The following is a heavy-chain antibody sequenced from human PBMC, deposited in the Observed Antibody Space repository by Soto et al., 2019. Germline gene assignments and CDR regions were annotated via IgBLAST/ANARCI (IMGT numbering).Heavy chain of an antibody. CDR3: ARGYGGADS. Sequence: EVQLVESGGGLVKPGGSLRLSCVASGFTFSSYSRNWVRQAPGKGLEWVSSISGSSTYIYYADSVKGRFTISRDTAKNSLYLQMNSLRSEDTAVYYCARGYGGADSWGQGTLVTVSS. V-gene: IGHV3-21*01. CDR1: GFTFSSYS. D-gene: IGHD2-21*01. J-gene: IGHJ4*02. CDR2: ISGSSTYI.